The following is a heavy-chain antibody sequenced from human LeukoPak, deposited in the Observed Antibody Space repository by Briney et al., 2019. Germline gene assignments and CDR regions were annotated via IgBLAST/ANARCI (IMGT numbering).Heavy chain of an antibody. Sequence: ASVKVSCKTSGYTFTNYGISWVRQAPGHGLEWMGWISPYNGNTNYAQKFQGRVTMTRDTSISTAYIELSSLRSDDPAVYYCARAPLTGSTIFDPWGQGTLVTVSA. V-gene: IGHV1-18*01. D-gene: IGHD3-3*01. J-gene: IGHJ5*02. CDR3: ARAPLTGSTIFDP. CDR2: ISPYNGNT. CDR1: GYTFTNYG.